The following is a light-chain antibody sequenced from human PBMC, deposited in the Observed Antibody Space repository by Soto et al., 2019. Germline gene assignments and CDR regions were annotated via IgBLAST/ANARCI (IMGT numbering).Light chain of an antibody. CDR1: QSVSDN. CDR3: QQYNSYWGT. J-gene: IGKJ2*01. V-gene: IGKV3-15*01. Sequence: EIVMTQSPATLSVSPGGRATLSCRASQSVSDNLAWYQQKPGQPPRLLIYGASTRATGIPARFSGSGSGTEFTLTISSLQPDDFATYYCQQYNSYWGTFGQGTKLEIK. CDR2: GAS.